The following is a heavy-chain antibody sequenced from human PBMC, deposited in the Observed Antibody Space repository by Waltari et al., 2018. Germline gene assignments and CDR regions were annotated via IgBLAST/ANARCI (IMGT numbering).Heavy chain of an antibody. CDR3: ARRAYYDILTGYSDDAFDI. CDR2: IIPIFGTA. D-gene: IGHD3-9*01. V-gene: IGHV1-69*05. Sequence: QVQLVQSGAEVKKPVSSVKVSCKASGGTFSSYAISWVRQAPGQGLEWMGGIIPIFGTANYAQKFQGRVTITTDESTSTAYMELSSLRSEDTAVYYCARRAYYDILTGYSDDAFDIWGQGTMVTVSS. J-gene: IGHJ3*02. CDR1: GGTFSSYA.